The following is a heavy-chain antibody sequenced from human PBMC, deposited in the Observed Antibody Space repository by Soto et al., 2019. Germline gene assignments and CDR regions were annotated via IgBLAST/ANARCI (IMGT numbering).Heavy chain of an antibody. Sequence: GGSLRLSCAASGFTFSSYSMNWVRQAPGKGLEWVSSISSSSSYIYYADSVKGRFTISRDNAKNSLNLQMNSLRAEDTAVYYCARDFNDILTGYSDAFDIWGQGTMVTVSS. V-gene: IGHV3-21*01. CDR2: ISSSSSYI. CDR1: GFTFSSYS. D-gene: IGHD3-9*01. CDR3: ARDFNDILTGYSDAFDI. J-gene: IGHJ3*02.